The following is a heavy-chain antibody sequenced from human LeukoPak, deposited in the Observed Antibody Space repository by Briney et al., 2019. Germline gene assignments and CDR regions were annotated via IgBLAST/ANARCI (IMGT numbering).Heavy chain of an antibody. Sequence: GGSLRLSCSASGFTFSSYAMHWVRQAPGKGLEYVSGISINGGSTDYADSVKGRFTISRDNSKNTVYLQMGSLRAEDMAVYYCAREDYGTGKFDYWGQGTLVIVSS. J-gene: IGHJ4*02. CDR1: GFTFSSYA. D-gene: IGHD4-17*01. V-gene: IGHV3-64*02. CDR3: AREDYGTGKFDY. CDR2: ISINGGST.